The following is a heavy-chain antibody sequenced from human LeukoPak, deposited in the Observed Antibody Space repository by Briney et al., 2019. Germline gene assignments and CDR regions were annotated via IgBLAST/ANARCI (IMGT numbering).Heavy chain of an antibody. D-gene: IGHD2-8*01. CDR1: GFTFSDYA. J-gene: IGHJ6*02. Sequence: GGSLRLSCAASGFTFSDYAMHWVRQAPGKGLEFVSGICNSGENPHYANSVKGRFTISRDNSKNTLYLQMGSLKTEDLAVYYCARGSVFTASYYHCMDFWGQGTTVTVSS. V-gene: IGHV3-64*01. CDR3: ARGSVFTASYYHCMDF. CDR2: ICNSGENP.